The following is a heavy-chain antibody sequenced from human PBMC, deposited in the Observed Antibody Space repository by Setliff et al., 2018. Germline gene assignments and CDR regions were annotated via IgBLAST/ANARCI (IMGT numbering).Heavy chain of an antibody. V-gene: IGHV4-39*07. CDR1: GGSVSRTVYY. CDR2: IRDRGNT. J-gene: IGHJ3*01. D-gene: IGHD1-26*01. Sequence: SETLSLTCSVAGGSVSRTVYYWGWVRQSPGKGPEWVASIRDRGNTAYNPSLRSRLTISIDTSENQFSMKLISATAADTAVYYCVRDLSGGQALWGQGTMVTVSS. CDR3: VRDLSGGQAL.